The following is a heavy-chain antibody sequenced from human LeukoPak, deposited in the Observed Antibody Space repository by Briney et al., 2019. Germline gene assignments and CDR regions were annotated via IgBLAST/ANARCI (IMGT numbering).Heavy chain of an antibody. V-gene: IGHV3-30*02. CDR1: GFTFSNYG. J-gene: IGHJ4*02. CDR2: IWSDGNSG. CDR3: VKDCGDGGDRDH. Sequence: GGSLRLSCVASGFTFSNYGMHWVRQAPSKGLEWVASIWSDGNSGNYADSVKGRFTVSRDRSKNTLYLETSSLRTEDTAVYYCVKDCGDGGDRDHWGQGTLVTVSS. D-gene: IGHD2-21*01.